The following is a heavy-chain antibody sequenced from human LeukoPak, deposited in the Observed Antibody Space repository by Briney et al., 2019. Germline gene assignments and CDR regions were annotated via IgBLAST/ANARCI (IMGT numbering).Heavy chain of an antibody. Sequence: SETLSLTCTVSGGTISSYYWSWIRQPPGKGLEWIGYINYSGSTNYNPSLKSRVTMSVVTSKNQFSLKLSSVTAADTAVYYCASALSGSDGSTPVDYWGQGTLVTVSS. CDR3: ASALSGSDGSTPVDY. V-gene: IGHV4-59*08. J-gene: IGHJ4*02. CDR2: INYSGST. D-gene: IGHD1-26*01. CDR1: GGTISSYY.